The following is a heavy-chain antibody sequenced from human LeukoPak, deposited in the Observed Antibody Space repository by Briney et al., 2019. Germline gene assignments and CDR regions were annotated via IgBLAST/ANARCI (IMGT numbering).Heavy chain of an antibody. CDR3: ARELSRGSWDY. V-gene: IGHV3-48*03. D-gene: IGHD3-16*02. CDR1: GFTFASED. J-gene: IGHJ4*02. Sequence: PGGSLRLSCEASGFTFASEDMIWVRQAPGKGLEWVAHITASGATIYYAASVKGRFTISRDFAKDSLYLQMSNLRAEDTAVYYCARELSRGSWDYWGQGTLVTVSS. CDR2: ITASGATI.